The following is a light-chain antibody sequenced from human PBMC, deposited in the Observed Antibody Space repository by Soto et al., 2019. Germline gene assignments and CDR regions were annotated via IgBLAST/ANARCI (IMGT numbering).Light chain of an antibody. CDR1: SGYSNSK. CDR2: VGTGGIVG. CDR3: GADHGSGSNFVYLV. Sequence: QLVLTQPPSASASLGASVTLTCTLSSGYSNSKVDWYQQRPGKGPRFVMRVGTGGIVGSKGDGIPDRFSVLGSGLNRYLTIKNIQEEDESDYHCGADHGSGSNFVYLVFGGGTKLTVL. J-gene: IGLJ2*01. V-gene: IGLV9-49*01.